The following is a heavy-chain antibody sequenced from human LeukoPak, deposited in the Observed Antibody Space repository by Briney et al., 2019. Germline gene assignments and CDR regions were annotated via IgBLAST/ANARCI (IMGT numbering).Heavy chain of an antibody. J-gene: IGHJ4*02. CDR3: AREGNYYDSSGYYGTWVLSD. Sequence: SETLSLTCTVSGGSISSYYWSWIRQPPGKGLEWIGYIYYSGSTNYNPSLKSRVTISVDTSKNQFSLKQSSVTAADTAVYYCAREGNYYDSSGYYGTWVLSDWGQGTLVTVSS. D-gene: IGHD3-22*01. CDR1: GGSISSYY. CDR2: IYYSGST. V-gene: IGHV4-59*01.